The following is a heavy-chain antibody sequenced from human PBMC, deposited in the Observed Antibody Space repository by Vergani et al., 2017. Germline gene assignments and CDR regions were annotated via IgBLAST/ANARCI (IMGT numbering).Heavy chain of an antibody. Sequence: QVQMQESGPGLVKTSETLSLTCSASGAPISYWCWSWLRQPAGKGLEWIGRLCPSGSTNYKPSLKSRVTMSIDTSTNQFSLKLTSVTAADTAVYYCATGAGPFDIGGQATFVTVSS. CDR3: ATGAGPFDI. V-gene: IGHV4-4*07. J-gene: IGHJ4*02. CDR1: GAPISYWC. D-gene: IGHD7-27*01. CDR2: LCPSGST.